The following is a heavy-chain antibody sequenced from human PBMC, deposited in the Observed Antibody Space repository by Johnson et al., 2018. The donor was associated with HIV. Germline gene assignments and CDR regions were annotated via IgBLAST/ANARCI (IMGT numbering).Heavy chain of an antibody. D-gene: IGHD3-16*01. CDR1: GVTFSSYG. CDR3: AKDLAIYDYVWEGVFDI. CDR2: IGTAGDT. Sequence: AAGGVTFSSYGMHWVRQATGKGLEWVSAIGTAGDTYYPGSVKGRFTISRDDSKNTLYLQMNSLRAEDTAVYYCAKDLAIYDYVWEGVFDIWGQGTMVTVSS. V-gene: IGHV3-13*01. J-gene: IGHJ3*02.